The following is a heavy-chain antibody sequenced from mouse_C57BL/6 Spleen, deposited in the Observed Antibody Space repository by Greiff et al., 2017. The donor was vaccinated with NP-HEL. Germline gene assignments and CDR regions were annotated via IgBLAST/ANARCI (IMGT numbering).Heavy chain of an antibody. J-gene: IGHJ4*01. CDR1: GYTFTSYW. CDR2: IYPGSGST. Sequence: QVQLQQPGAELVKPGASVKMSCKASGYTFTSYWITWVKQRPGQGLEWIGDIYPGSGSTNYNEKFKSKATLTVDTSSSTAYMQLSSLTSEDSAVYYCARLFITTVVDAMDYWGQGTSVTVSS. D-gene: IGHD1-1*01. CDR3: ARLFITTVVDAMDY. V-gene: IGHV1-55*01.